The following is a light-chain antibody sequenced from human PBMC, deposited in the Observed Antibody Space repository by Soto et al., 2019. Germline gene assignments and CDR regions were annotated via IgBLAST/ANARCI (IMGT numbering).Light chain of an antibody. CDR1: SSDVGHYHY. CDR3: NSYTSSGTYVV. V-gene: IGLV2-14*03. J-gene: IGLJ2*01. Sequence: QSALTQPASVSGSPGQSITISCTGTSSDVGHYHYVSWYQHHPGKAPKLMIYDVDNRPSGVSNRFSGSKSGNTASLTISGLQAEDEAVYYCNSYTSSGTYVVFRGGTQLTVL. CDR2: DVD.